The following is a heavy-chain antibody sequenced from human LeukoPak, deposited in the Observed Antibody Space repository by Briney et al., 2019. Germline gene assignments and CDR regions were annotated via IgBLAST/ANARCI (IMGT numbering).Heavy chain of an antibody. CDR2: IIPIFGTA. CDR1: GGTFSSYA. J-gene: IGHJ4*02. V-gene: IGHV1-69*13. D-gene: IGHD2-21*02. CDR3: ARASPYCGGDCYFDY. Sequence: SVKVSCKASGGTFSSYAISWVRQAPGQGLEWMGGIIPIFGTANYAQKFQGRVTITADESTSTAYMELSSLRSEDTAVYYRARASPYCGGDCYFDYWGQGTLVTVSS.